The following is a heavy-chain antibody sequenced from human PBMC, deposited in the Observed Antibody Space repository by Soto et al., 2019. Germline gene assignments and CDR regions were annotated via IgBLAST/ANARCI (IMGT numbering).Heavy chain of an antibody. CDR3: AREGRGVIDY. V-gene: IGHV1-69*04. D-gene: IGHD3-10*01. Sequence: SVKVSCKASGGTFSSYTISWVRQAPGQGLEWMGRIIPILGIANYAQKFQGRVTITANKSTSTAYMELSSLRSDDTAVYYCAREGRGVIDYWGQGTLVTVSS. CDR2: IIPILGIA. CDR1: GGTFSSYT. J-gene: IGHJ4*02.